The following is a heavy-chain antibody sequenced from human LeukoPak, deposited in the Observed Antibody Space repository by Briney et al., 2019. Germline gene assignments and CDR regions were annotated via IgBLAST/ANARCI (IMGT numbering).Heavy chain of an antibody. J-gene: IGHJ4*02. Sequence: SETLSLTCTVSGGSISSGGYYWSWIRQHPGKGLEWIGYIYYSGSTYYNPSLKSRVTISVDTSKNQFSLKLSSVTAADTAVYYGARYYGSGKKFDYWGQGTLVTVSS. CDR2: IYYSGST. CDR3: ARYYGSGKKFDY. V-gene: IGHV4-31*03. CDR1: GGSISSGGYY. D-gene: IGHD3-10*01.